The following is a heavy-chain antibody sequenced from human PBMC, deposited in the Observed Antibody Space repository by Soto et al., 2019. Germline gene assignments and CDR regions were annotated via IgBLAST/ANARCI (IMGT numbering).Heavy chain of an antibody. D-gene: IGHD6-13*01. CDR2: IYHSGSS. Sequence: SETLSLTCTVSGGSIGSGGDYWSWIRQHPGKGLEWIGNIYHSGSSNYNPSLKSRVTISVDTSKNQFSLKLSSVTAADTTVYYCARSQVKQQLIYYYRKDVWGQGTTVTGSS. V-gene: IGHV4-31*03. J-gene: IGHJ6*02. CDR3: ARSQVKQQLIYYYRKDV. CDR1: GGSIGSGGDY.